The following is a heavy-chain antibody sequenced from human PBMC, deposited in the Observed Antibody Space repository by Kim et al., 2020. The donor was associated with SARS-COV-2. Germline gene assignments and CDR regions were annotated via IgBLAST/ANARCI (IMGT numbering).Heavy chain of an antibody. J-gene: IGHJ6*02. CDR1: GFTFSDYH. D-gene: IGHD3-22*01. V-gene: IGHV3-11*01. CDR3: ARDREDFDTSGYRYYYGLDV. CDR2: ISTSGNTI. Sequence: GGSLRLSCESSGFTFSDYHMSWIRQAPGKGLEWVSYISTSGNTIYYADSVKGRFTISRDNAKNSLYLQMNSLRAEDTAVYYCARDREDFDTSGYRYYYGLDVWGQGTTVTVSS.